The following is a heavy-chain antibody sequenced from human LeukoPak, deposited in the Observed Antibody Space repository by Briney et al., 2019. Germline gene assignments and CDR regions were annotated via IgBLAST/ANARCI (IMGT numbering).Heavy chain of an antibody. D-gene: IGHD2-15*01. Sequence: GGSLRLSCAASGFIFSNYELTWVRQAPGKGLEWISFISNSGSTIYYADSVKGRFTISRDNAKNSLYLQMNSLRAEDTALYYCAKDRGGSSQLGDAFDVWGQGTMVSVSS. J-gene: IGHJ3*01. CDR2: ISNSGSTI. CDR3: AKDRGGSSQLGDAFDV. V-gene: IGHV3-48*03. CDR1: GFIFSNYE.